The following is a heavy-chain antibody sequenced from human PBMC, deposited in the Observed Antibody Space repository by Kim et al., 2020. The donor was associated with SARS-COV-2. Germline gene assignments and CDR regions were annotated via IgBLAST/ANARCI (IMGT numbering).Heavy chain of an antibody. CDR2: IHFQGRT. D-gene: IGHD2-21*01. CDR1: GCSIIGANYH. CDR3: ARWVDHIEYFDY. V-gene: IGHV4-39*01. J-gene: IGHJ4*02. Sequence: SETLSLTCTVSGCSIIGANYHWSWIRQPPGKGLEWLATIHFQGRTYYPSSLKSGVTISVDTSKNQFSLNINSVTATDTAVYYCARWVDHIEYFDYCGQGTQVTVPA.